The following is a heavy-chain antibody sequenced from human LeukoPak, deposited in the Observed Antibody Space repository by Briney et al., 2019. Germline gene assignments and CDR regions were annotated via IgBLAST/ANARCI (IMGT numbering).Heavy chain of an antibody. D-gene: IGHD3-16*01. J-gene: IGHJ4*02. Sequence: PSQTLSLTCAVSGGSISSGGYSWSWIRQPPGKGLEWIGYIYHSGSTYYNPSLKSRVTISVDRSKNQFSLKLSSVPAADTAVYYCARVVSGFGYFDYWGQGTLVTVSS. CDR3: ARVVSGFGYFDY. V-gene: IGHV4-30-2*01. CDR2: IYHSGST. CDR1: GGSISSGGYS.